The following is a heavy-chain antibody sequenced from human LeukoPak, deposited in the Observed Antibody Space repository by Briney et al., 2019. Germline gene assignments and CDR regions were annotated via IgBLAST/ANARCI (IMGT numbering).Heavy chain of an antibody. CDR3: ARDLPLWFGELLYPITLDY. D-gene: IGHD3-10*01. Sequence: ASVKVSCKASGYTFTSYGISWVRQAPGQGLEWMGWISAYNGNTNYAQKLQGRVTMTTDTSTSTAYMELRSLRSDDTAVYYCARDLPLWFGELLYPITLDYWGQGTLVTVSS. CDR1: GYTFTSYG. V-gene: IGHV1-18*01. J-gene: IGHJ4*02. CDR2: ISAYNGNT.